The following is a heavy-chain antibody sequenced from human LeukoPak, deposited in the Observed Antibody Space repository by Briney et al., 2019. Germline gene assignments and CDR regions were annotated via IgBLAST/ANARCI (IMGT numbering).Heavy chain of an antibody. CDR3: ARGDSSSSRWVNY. Sequence: GASVKVSCKASGYIFSGYSIHWVRQAPGQGLEWMGWINAGNGDTKYSQTFQGRFTISRDTSATTVFMELSSLRSEDTAVYYCARGDSSSSRWVNYWGQGTLVTVSS. CDR2: INAGNGDT. CDR1: GYIFSGYS. J-gene: IGHJ4*02. V-gene: IGHV1-3*01. D-gene: IGHD6-6*01.